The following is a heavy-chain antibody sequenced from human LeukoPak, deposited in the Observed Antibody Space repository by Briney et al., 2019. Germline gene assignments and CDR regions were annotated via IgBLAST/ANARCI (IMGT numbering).Heavy chain of an antibody. J-gene: IGHJ5*02. CDR3: ARVVAGNWFDP. V-gene: IGHV1-2*02. D-gene: IGHD6-19*01. Sequence: ASVKVSFKASGYTFTGYYMHWVRQAPGRGLEWMGWINPNSGGTNYAQKFQGRVTMTRDTSITTAYMELSRLRSDDTAVYYCARVVAGNWFDPWGQGTLVTVSS. CDR1: GYTFTGYY. CDR2: INPNSGGT.